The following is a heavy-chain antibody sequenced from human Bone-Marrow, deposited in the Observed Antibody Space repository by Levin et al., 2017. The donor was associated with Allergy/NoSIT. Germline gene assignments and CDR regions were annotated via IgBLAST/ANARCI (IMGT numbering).Heavy chain of an antibody. CDR3: ARATRGTGGDDY. CDR2: ISSSSSYI. V-gene: IGHV3-21*01. J-gene: IGHJ4*02. D-gene: IGHD2-8*02. CDR1: GFTFSSYS. Sequence: GGSLRLSCAASGFTFSSYSMNWVRQAPGKGLEWVSSISSSSSYIYYADSVKGRFTISRDNAKNSLYLQMNSLRAEDTAVYYCARATRGTGGDDYWGQGTLVTVSS.